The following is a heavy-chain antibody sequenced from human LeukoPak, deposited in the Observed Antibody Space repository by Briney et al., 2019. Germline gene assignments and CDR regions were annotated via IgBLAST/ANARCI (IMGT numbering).Heavy chain of an antibody. CDR1: GFTFSSYS. V-gene: IGHV3-21*04. CDR3: ARHDGGYGPFDY. J-gene: IGHJ4*02. D-gene: IGHD5-12*01. Sequence: GGSLRLSCAVSGFTFSSYSMNWVRQAPGKGLEWVTSISSNSNYIFYADSVKGRFTISRDNSKNTLYLQMNSLRAEDTAVYYCARHDGGYGPFDYWGQGTLVTVSS. CDR2: ISSNSNYI.